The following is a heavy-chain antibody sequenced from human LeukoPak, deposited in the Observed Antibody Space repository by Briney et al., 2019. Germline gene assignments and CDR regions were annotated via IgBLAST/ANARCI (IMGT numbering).Heavy chain of an antibody. D-gene: IGHD3-22*01. CDR3: ARARDNYYRSGFSALDY. CDR1: GFTVSSNY. Sequence: PGGSLRLSCAASGFTVSSNYMNWVRQAPGKGLEWVAVIWYDGSNKNYADSLKGRFTISRDNSKNALYLQMDSLRVEDTAVYYCARARDNYYRSGFSALDYWGQGTLVTVSS. CDR2: IWYDGSNK. V-gene: IGHV3-33*08. J-gene: IGHJ4*02.